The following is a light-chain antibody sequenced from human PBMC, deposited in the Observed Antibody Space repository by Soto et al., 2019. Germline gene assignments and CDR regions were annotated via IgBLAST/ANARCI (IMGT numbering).Light chain of an antibody. Sequence: EIVLTQSPGTLSLSPGERATLSCRASQSVSSSYLAWYQQKPGQAPRLLIYDASSRATGIPDRFSGSGSGTDFTLTISRLEPEDFEVYYCQQYGISPRTFGQGTKVEIK. CDR3: QQYGISPRT. J-gene: IGKJ1*01. V-gene: IGKV3-20*01. CDR1: QSVSSSY. CDR2: DAS.